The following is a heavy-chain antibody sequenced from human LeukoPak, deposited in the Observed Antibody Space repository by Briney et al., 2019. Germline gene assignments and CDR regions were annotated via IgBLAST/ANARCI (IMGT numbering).Heavy chain of an antibody. V-gene: IGHV4-4*02. CDR2: IYYSGST. CDR3: ASPGKVAAGRDRGFDY. J-gene: IGHJ4*02. D-gene: IGHD6-13*01. Sequence: SETLSLTCAVSGGSISSTNWWSWVRQPPGKGLEWIGFIYYSGSTNYNPSLKSRVTISVDTSKNQFSLKLSSVTAADTAVYYCASPGKVAAGRDRGFDYWAQGTLVTVS. CDR1: GGSISSTNW.